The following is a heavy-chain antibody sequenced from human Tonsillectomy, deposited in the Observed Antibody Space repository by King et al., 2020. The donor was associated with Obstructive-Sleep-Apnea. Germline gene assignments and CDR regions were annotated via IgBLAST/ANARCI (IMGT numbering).Heavy chain of an antibody. D-gene: IGHD2-2*01. Sequence: QLVESGGGLVQPGGSLRLSCAASGFTFSSYWMHWVRQAPGKGLVWVSRINSDGSTTTYADSMKGRFTISRDNAKNTLHLQMSSLRAEDTAVYFCARDRDCRSTSCFFGMDVWGQGTTVTVSS. J-gene: IGHJ6*02. V-gene: IGHV3-74*01. CDR1: GFTFSSYW. CDR3: ARDRDCRSTSCFFGMDV. CDR2: INSDGSTT.